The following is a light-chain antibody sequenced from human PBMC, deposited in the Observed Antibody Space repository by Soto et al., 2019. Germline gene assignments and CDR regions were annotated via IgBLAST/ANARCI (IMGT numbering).Light chain of an antibody. CDR1: QSVRNNY. V-gene: IGKV3-20*01. Sequence: EIVLTQSPGTLSLSPGERAILSCRATQSVRNNYLAWYQQKPDQAPRLLIHGASSRATGIPDRFSGSGSGTNLTLIISSLEPEDFECYYCHQYGSSPNTFGQGTGLE. CDR3: HQYGSSPNT. CDR2: GAS. J-gene: IGKJ2*01.